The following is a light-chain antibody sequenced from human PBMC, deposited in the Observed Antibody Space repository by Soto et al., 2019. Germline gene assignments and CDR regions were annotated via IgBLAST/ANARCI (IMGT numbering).Light chain of an antibody. CDR3: ISYAGSNIYVV. CDR1: SSDVGGYDY. CDR2: EVS. V-gene: IGLV2-8*01. Sequence: QSVLTQPPSASGSPGQSVTISCTGTSSDVGGYDYVSWYQQHPGKAPKLMIYEVSKRPSGVPDRFSGSKSGNTASLTVSGLQAEDEADYYCISYAGSNIYVVFGGGTKLTVL. J-gene: IGLJ2*01.